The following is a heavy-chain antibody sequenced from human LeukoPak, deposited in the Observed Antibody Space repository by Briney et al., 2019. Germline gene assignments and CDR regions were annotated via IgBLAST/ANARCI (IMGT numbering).Heavy chain of an antibody. J-gene: IGHJ4*02. V-gene: IGHV3-23*01. CDR2: ISGGGGST. CDR3: AKGGKWDVTPFDY. Sequence: RPGGSLRLSCAASGFTFSSSAMSWVRQAPGKGLEWVSTISGGGGSTYYADSVKGRFTISRDNSKNTLYLQVNSLRAEDTAVYYCAKGGKWDVTPFDYWGQGTLVTVSS. D-gene: IGHD1-26*01. CDR1: GFTFSSSA.